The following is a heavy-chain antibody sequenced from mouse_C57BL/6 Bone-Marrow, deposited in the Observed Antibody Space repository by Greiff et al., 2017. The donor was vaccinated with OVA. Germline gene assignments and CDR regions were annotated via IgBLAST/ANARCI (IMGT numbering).Heavy chain of an antibody. CDR1: GFTFSSYA. V-gene: IGHV5-4*01. D-gene: IGHD2-4*01. CDR3: ARDYDYDEYFDV. Sequence: EVKVVESGGGLVKPGGSLKLSCAASGFTFSSYAKSWVRQTPEKRLEWVATISDGGSYTYYPDNVKGRFTISRDNAKNNLYLQMSHLKSEDTAMYYCARDYDYDEYFDVWGTGTTVTVSS. CDR2: ISDGGSYT. J-gene: IGHJ1*03.